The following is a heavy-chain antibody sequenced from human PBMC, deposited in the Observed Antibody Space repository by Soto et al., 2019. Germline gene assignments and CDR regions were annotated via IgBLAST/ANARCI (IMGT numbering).Heavy chain of an antibody. CDR1: GFTFSSYA. D-gene: IGHD3-10*01. Sequence: EVQLLESGGGLVQPGGSLRLSCAASGFTFSSYAMSWVRQAPGKGLEWVSAISGSGGSTYYADSVRGRFTISRDNSKNRLYLQMNSLRAEDTAVYYCAKGQKRFGVFFDYWGQGTLVTVSS. CDR3: AKGQKRFGVFFDY. J-gene: IGHJ4*02. CDR2: ISGSGGST. V-gene: IGHV3-23*01.